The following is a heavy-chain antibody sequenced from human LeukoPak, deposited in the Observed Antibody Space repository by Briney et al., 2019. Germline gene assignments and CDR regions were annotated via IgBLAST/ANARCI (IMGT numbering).Heavy chain of an antibody. D-gene: IGHD2-15*01. CDR1: GLNFRDYG. J-gene: IGHJ4*02. Sequence: GGSLRLSCSGSGLNFRDYGLSWVRQAPGKGLEWVSGINWDGEITAYADSVKGRFTISRDNADNAVYLQMDSLRVEDTALYYCARDLSATWYSLAYWGRGTLVTVSS. CDR2: INWDGEIT. V-gene: IGHV3-20*04. CDR3: ARDLSATWYSLAY.